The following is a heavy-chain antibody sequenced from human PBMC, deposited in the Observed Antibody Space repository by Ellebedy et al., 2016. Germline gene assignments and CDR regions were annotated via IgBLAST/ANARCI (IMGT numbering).Heavy chain of an antibody. D-gene: IGHD1-14*01. V-gene: IGHV3-30*18. J-gene: IGHJ6*02. Sequence: GESLKISXAASGFTFSRYEIHWVRQAPGKGLDWVALISDDGIYKVYTDSVKGRFTISRDNSKFRVYLQMNSLKVEDTAVYYCAKVRSPDFYNNPGMDVWGQGTTVTVSS. CDR3: AKVRSPDFYNNPGMDV. CDR2: ISDDGIYK. CDR1: GFTFSRYE.